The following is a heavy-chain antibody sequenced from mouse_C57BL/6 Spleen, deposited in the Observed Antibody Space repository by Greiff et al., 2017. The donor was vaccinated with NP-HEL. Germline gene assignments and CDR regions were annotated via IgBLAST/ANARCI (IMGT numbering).Heavy chain of an antibody. D-gene: IGHD2-5*01. J-gene: IGHJ1*03. CDR3: ANSNYGYFDV. V-gene: IGHV1-54*01. CDR2: INPGSGGT. CDR1: GYAFTNYL. Sequence: QVQLQQSGAELVRPGTSVKVSCKASGYAFTNYLIEWVKQRPGQGLAWIGVINPGSGGTNYNEKFKGKATLTADKSSSTAYMQLSSLTSEDSAVYFCANSNYGYFDVWGTGTTVTVSS.